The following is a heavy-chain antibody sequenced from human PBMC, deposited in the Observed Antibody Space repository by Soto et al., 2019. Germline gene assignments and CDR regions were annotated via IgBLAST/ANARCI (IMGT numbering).Heavy chain of an antibody. Sequence: ASVKVSCKASGYTFTGYYMHWVRQAPGQGLEWMGWINPNSGGTNYAQKFQGWVTMTRDTSISTAYMELSRLRSDDTAVYYCARGPSCSGGSCYSSGYYGMDVWGQGTTVTVSS. D-gene: IGHD2-15*01. CDR1: GYTFTGYY. J-gene: IGHJ6*02. CDR2: INPNSGGT. CDR3: ARGPSCSGGSCYSSGYYGMDV. V-gene: IGHV1-2*04.